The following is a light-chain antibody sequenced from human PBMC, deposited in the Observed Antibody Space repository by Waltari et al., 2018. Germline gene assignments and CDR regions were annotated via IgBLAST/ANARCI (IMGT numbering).Light chain of an antibody. J-gene: IGKJ2*01. CDR2: DAS. CDR1: QSVGTY. CDR3: QQRSSWTPHT. V-gene: IGKV3-11*01. Sequence: EIVLTQSPATLSLSPGETATLSCRASQSVGTYLAWYQQKPGQAPRPLIYDASNRATGIPARFRGSGSGTDFTLTISSLEAEDFAVYYCQQRSSWTPHTFGPGARLEIK.